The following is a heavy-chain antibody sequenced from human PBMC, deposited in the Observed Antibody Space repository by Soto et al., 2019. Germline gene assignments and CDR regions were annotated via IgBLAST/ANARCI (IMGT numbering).Heavy chain of an antibody. Sequence: GASVKVSCKVSGYTLTELSMHWVRQAPGKGLEWMGGFDPEDGETIYAQKFQGRVTMTEDTSTDTAYMELSSLRSEDTAVYYCATVLYWLYSSSSWSSLNWFDPWGQGTLVTVSS. J-gene: IGHJ5*02. D-gene: IGHD6-6*01. CDR3: ATVLYWLYSSSSWSSLNWFDP. CDR1: GYTLTELS. V-gene: IGHV1-24*01. CDR2: FDPEDGET.